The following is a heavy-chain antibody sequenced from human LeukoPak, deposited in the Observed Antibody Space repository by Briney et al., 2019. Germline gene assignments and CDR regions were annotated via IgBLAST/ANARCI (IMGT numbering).Heavy chain of an antibody. CDR1: GGSISSYY. Sequence: WETLSLTCIVSGGSISSYYWSWIRQPAGKGLEWIGRIYTSGSTNYNPSLKSRVTMSVDTSKNQFSLKLSSVTAADTAVYYCARDQGGSYSDCYYYYMDVWGKGTTVTVSS. J-gene: IGHJ6*03. V-gene: IGHV4-4*07. D-gene: IGHD1-26*01. CDR3: ARDQGGSYSDCYYYYMDV. CDR2: IYTSGST.